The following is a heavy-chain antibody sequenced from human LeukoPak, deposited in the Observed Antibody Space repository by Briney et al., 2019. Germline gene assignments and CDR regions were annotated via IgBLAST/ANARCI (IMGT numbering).Heavy chain of an antibody. J-gene: IGHJ6*04. Sequence: PGESLKISCKGSGYSFTSYWIGWVRQMPGKGLEWMGIIYPGDSDTRYSPSFQGQVTISADKSISTAYLQRSSLKAPDTAMYYCARLTGSGRGYYGMDVWGKGTTVTVSS. CDR2: IYPGDSDT. V-gene: IGHV5-51*01. CDR3: ARLTGSGRGYYGMDV. CDR1: GYSFTSYW. D-gene: IGHD3-10*01.